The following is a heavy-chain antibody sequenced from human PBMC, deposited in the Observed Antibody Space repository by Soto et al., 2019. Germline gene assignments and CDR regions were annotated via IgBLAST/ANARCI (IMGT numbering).Heavy chain of an antibody. CDR3: ARYRREAVAGYTLDN. V-gene: IGHV4-59*01. D-gene: IGHD6-13*01. CDR1: GGSISRNY. Sequence: PSETLSLTCTVSGGSISRNYWTWIRQPPGKGLEWIGYVYNSGSTNYNPSLKSRVTISEDTSKSQFSLEVNSMTAADTAVYYCARYRREAVAGYTLDNWGQGILVTVSS. CDR2: VYNSGST. J-gene: IGHJ4*02.